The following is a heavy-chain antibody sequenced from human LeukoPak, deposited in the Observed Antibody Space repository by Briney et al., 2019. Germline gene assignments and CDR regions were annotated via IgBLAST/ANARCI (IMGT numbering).Heavy chain of an antibody. Sequence: AGSLSLPCCLCGLPFSKYLMHWVRQGPGKGLLWVSRIRSDGSSTIYADSVKGRFTISRDNAKNTLYLQMSSLRAEGTAVYYGARGGGPVKYYAQYFQYWGQGTLVTVSS. CDR3: ARGGGPVKYYAQYFQY. V-gene: IGHV3-74*01. D-gene: IGHD3-10*01. CDR1: GLPFSKYL. CDR2: IRSDGSST. J-gene: IGHJ1*01.